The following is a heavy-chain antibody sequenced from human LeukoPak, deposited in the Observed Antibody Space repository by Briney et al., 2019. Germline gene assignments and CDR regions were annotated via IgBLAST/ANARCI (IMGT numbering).Heavy chain of an antibody. V-gene: IGHV3-7*01. CDR2: IKQDGSQK. D-gene: IGHD3-3*01. CDR1: GFTFSSYW. J-gene: IGHJ6*03. Sequence: PGWSLRLSCAASGFTFSSYWMSWVRQAPGKGLEWVANIKQDGSQKFYVDSVKGRFTISRDNAKNSLYLQMNSLRAEDTAVYYCARDGRYDFWSGYPLEYYYYMDVWGKGTTVTVSS. CDR3: ARDGRYDFWSGYPLEYYYYMDV.